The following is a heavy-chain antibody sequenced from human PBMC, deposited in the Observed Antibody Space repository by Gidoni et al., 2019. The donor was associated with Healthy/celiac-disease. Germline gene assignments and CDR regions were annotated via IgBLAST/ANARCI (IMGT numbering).Heavy chain of an antibody. V-gene: IGHV4-61*01. J-gene: IGHJ5*02. CDR3: ARASLAGILTGYWFDP. CDR1: GCSVSSGSYY. CDR2: IYYSGST. D-gene: IGHD3-9*01. Sequence: QVQLQESGPGLVKPSETLSLTCTVSGCSVSSGSYYWSWIRQPPGKGLEWIGYIYYSGSTNYNPSLKSRVTISVDTSKNQFSLKLSSVTAADTAVYYCARASLAGILTGYWFDPWGQGTLVTVSS.